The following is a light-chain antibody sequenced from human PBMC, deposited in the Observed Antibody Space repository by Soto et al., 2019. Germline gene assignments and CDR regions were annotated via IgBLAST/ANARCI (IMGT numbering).Light chain of an antibody. CDR2: GAA. J-gene: IGKJ3*01. CDR1: QSISSN. Sequence: EIVMTQSPAILSVSPGERATLSCRANQSISSNLAWYQQKPGQAPRLLIYGAATRATGIPARFSGSGSGTDFTLTINTLEPEDFAVYFCQQYDRSPETFGPGTKVDIK. CDR3: QQYDRSPET. V-gene: IGKV3-15*01.